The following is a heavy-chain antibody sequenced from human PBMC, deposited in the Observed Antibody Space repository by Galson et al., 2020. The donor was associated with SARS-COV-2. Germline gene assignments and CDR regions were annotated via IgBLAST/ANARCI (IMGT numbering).Heavy chain of an antibody. J-gene: IGHJ4*02. D-gene: IGHD2-8*01. CDR2: IKSKTDGGTT. CDR1: GFTFSNAW. Sequence: GGSLRLSCAASGFTFSNAWMSWVRQPPGKGLEWVGRIKSKTDGGTTDYAAPVKGRFTISRDDSKNTLYLQMNSLKSEDTAVYYCTTDGYYTKVYYFDDWGQGTLVTVSS. V-gene: IGHV3-15*01. CDR3: TTDGYYTKVYYFDD.